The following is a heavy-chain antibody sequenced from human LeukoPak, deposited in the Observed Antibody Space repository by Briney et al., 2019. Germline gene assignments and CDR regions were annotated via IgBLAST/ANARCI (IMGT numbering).Heavy chain of an antibody. D-gene: IGHD5-12*01. Sequence: PGGSLRLSCAASGFTFSSYEMNWVRQAPGKGLEWVSYISRSGSTIYYADSVKGRFTISRDNAKNSLYLQMNSLRVEDTAVYYCASGYDLPYGGQGTLVTVSS. CDR1: GFTFSSYE. J-gene: IGHJ4*02. V-gene: IGHV3-48*03. CDR3: ASGYDLPY. CDR2: ISRSGSTI.